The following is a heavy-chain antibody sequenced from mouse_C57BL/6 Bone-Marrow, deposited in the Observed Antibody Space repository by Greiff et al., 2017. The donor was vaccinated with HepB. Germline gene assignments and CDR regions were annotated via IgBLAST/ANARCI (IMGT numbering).Heavy chain of an antibody. CDR1: GYSFTGYY. V-gene: IGHV1-42*01. Sequence: EVQLQQSGPELVKPGASVKISCKASGYSFTGYYMNWVKQSPEKSLEWIGEINPSTGGTTYNQKFKAKATLTVDKSSSTAYMQLKSLTSEDSAVYYCARKEGYYYGSTPGFAYWGQGTLVTVSA. D-gene: IGHD1-1*01. CDR3: ARKEGYYYGSTPGFAY. CDR2: INPSTGGT. J-gene: IGHJ3*01.